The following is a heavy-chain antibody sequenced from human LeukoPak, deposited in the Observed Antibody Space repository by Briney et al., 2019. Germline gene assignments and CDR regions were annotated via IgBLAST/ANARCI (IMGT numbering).Heavy chain of an antibody. D-gene: IGHD6-13*01. J-gene: IGHJ4*02. CDR3: AKPQYDSSWYYFDY. Sequence: GGSLRLSCAASGFTFSTYAMSWVRQAPGKGLEWVSTISGNGVSTYYANSVKGRFTISRDNSKNTLWLQMNSLRAEDTALYYCAKPQYDSSWYYFDYWGQGNLVTVSS. CDR1: GFTFSTYA. V-gene: IGHV3-23*01. CDR2: ISGNGVST.